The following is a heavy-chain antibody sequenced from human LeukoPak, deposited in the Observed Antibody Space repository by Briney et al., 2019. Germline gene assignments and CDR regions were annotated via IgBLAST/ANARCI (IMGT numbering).Heavy chain of an antibody. D-gene: IGHD1-7*01. CDR3: AREWVPGTAYFDY. CDR1: GGSISSGGYY. V-gene: IGHV4-30-2*01. CDR2: IYHSGST. J-gene: IGHJ4*02. Sequence: PSETLSHTCTVSGGSISSGGYYWSWIRQPPGKGLEWIGYIYHSGSTYYNPSLKSRVTISVDRSKNQFSLKLSSVTAADTAVYYCAREWVPGTAYFDYWGQGTLVTVSS.